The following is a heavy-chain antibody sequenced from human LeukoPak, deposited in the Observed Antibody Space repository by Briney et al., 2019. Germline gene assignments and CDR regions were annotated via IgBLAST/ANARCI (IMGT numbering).Heavy chain of an antibody. D-gene: IGHD2-15*01. Sequence: GGSLRLSCAASGFTFSSYSMNWVRQAPGKGLEWAGFIRSKACGGTTEYAASVKGRFTISRDDSKSIAYLQMNSLKTEDTAVYYCTRVDCSGGSCYWVEDYYYYYMDVWGKGTTVTVSS. CDR3: TRVDCSGGSCYWVEDYYYYYMDV. V-gene: IGHV3-49*04. CDR2: IRSKACGGTT. CDR1: GFTFSSYS. J-gene: IGHJ6*03.